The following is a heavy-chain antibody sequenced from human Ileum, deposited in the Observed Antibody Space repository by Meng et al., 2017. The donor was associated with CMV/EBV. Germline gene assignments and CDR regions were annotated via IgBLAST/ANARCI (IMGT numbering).Heavy chain of an antibody. CDR1: GGSFSGYY. D-gene: IGHD3-10*01. Sequence: SETLSLTCAVYGGSFSGYYWSWIRQPPGKGLEWIGEINHSGSTNYNPSLKSRVTISVDTSKNQFSLKLSSVTAADTAVYYCARTTGSGAPQRNWFDPWGPGTLVTVSS. CDR3: ARTTGSGAPQRNWFDP. V-gene: IGHV4-34*01. CDR2: INHSGST. J-gene: IGHJ5*02.